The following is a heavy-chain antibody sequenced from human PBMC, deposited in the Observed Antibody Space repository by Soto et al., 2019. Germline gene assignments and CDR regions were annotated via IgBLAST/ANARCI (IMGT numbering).Heavy chain of an antibody. CDR2: INPSGGST. J-gene: IGHJ4*02. V-gene: IGHV1-46*01. D-gene: IGHD3-10*01. Sequence: VSCKDSGVTLTGSSMRSARQAPGQGLEWMGIINPSGGSTSYAQKFQGRVTMTRDTSTSTVYMELSSLRSEDTAVYYCAREYGSGSYGYWGQGTLVTSPQ. CDR1: GVTLTGSS. CDR3: AREYGSGSYGY.